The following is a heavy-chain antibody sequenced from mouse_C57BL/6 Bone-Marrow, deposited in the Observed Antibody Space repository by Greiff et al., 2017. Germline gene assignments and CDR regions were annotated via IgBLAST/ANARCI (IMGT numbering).Heavy chain of an antibody. J-gene: IGHJ4*01. V-gene: IGHV1-5*01. CDR2: IYPGNSDT. Sequence: VQLQQSGTVLARPGASVKMSCKTSGYTFTSYWMHWVKQRPGQGLEWIGAIYPGNSDTSYNQKFKGKAKLTAVTSASTAYMELSSLTNEDSAVYYCTYDYDDGYYAMDYWGQGTSVTVSS. D-gene: IGHD2-4*01. CDR3: TYDYDDGYYAMDY. CDR1: GYTFTSYW.